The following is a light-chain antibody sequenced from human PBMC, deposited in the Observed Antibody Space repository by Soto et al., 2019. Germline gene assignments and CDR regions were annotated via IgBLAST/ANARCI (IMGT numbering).Light chain of an antibody. CDR1: QSVSNNY. CDR2: DAS. CDR3: QQRSNWPPIT. J-gene: IGKJ4*01. Sequence: EIVFTQSPGTLSLSPGERATLSCSASQSVSNNYLAWYQQKPGQAPRLLIYDASNRATGIPARFSGSGSGTDFTLTISSLEPEDFAVYYCQQRSNWPPITFGGGTKVDIK. V-gene: IGKV3-11*01.